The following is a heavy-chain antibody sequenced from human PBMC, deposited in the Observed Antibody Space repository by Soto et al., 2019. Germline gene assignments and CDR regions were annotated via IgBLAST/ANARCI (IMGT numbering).Heavy chain of an antibody. Sequence: EVQLVESGGGLVKQGGSLRLSCAASGFTFSNAWMSWVRQAPGKGLEWVGRIKTKTDGGTTDYAAPVKGRFPISKDDSKNSLYLQMNSLETEATAVYYCRTRVVIAAATKFDYWGQGTLVTVSS. CDR2: IKTKTDGGTT. D-gene: IGHD2-21*01. CDR1: GFTFSNAW. J-gene: IGHJ4*02. V-gene: IGHV3-15*01. CDR3: RTRVVIAAATKFDY.